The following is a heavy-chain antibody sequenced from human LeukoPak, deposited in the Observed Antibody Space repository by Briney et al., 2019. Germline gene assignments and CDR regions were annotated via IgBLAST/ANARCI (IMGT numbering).Heavy chain of an antibody. D-gene: IGHD5-24*01. J-gene: IGHJ4*02. CDR1: GYRFSTNW. Sequence: GESLKISCKGSGYRFSTNWIGWVRQMPGKGLEWMGSSYPGNSDTRYSPSFQGQVTISADKSITTAYLQWSSLKASDTAMYYCARLRDGYNPDYWGQGTLVTVSS. V-gene: IGHV5-51*01. CDR2: SYPGNSDT. CDR3: ARLRDGYNPDY.